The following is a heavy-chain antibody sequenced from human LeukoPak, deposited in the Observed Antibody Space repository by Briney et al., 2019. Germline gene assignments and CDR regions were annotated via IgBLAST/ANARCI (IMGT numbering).Heavy chain of an antibody. CDR3: AKETCGGGSCSDDYFDY. CDR1: GFTFSSYG. Sequence: GGSLRLSCAASGFTFSSYGIHWVRQAPGKGLEWVAVISYDGRSKYYGDSVKGRFTISRDNSKNTLYLQKNSLRPEDTAVYYCAKETCGGGSCSDDYFDYWGQGTLVTVSS. CDR2: ISYDGRSK. D-gene: IGHD2-15*01. J-gene: IGHJ4*02. V-gene: IGHV3-30*18.